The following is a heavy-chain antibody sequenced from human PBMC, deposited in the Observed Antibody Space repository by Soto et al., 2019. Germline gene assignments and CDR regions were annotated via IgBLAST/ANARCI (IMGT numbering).Heavy chain of an antibody. J-gene: IGHJ6*03. CDR1: GGSISSSSYY. Sequence: SETLSLTCTVSGGSISSSSYYWGWIRQPPGKGLEWIGSIYYSGSTYYNPSLKSRVTISVDTSKNQFSLKLSSVTAADTAVYYCARHNGYCTNGVCYTGLPYYYYMDVWGKGTTVTVSS. CDR2: IYYSGST. V-gene: IGHV4-39*01. CDR3: ARHNGYCTNGVCYTGLPYYYYMDV. D-gene: IGHD2-8*01.